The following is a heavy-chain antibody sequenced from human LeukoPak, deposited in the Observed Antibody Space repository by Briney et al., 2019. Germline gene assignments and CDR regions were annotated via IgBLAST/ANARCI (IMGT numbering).Heavy chain of an antibody. CDR1: GFIFSSYA. CDR3: TKVRSGSSNWALRVFDY. Sequence: PGGSLRLSCAASGFIFSSYAMHWVRQAPGKGLEWVAVISYDGSNKYYADSVKGRFTISRDNSKSTLYLEMNSLRVEDTAVYYCTKVRSGSSNWALRVFDYWGQGALVTVSS. V-gene: IGHV3-30-3*01. J-gene: IGHJ4*02. D-gene: IGHD4-11*01. CDR2: ISYDGSNK.